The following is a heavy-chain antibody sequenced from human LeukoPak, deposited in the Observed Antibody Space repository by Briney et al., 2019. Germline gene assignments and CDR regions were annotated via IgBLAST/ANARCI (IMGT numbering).Heavy chain of an antibody. CDR1: GGSISSYY. J-gene: IGHJ3*02. Sequence: PSETLSLTCTVSGGSISSYYWSWIRQPPGKGLEWIGYIYYSGSTNYNPSLKSRVTISVDTSKNQFSLKLSSATAADTAVYYCARDQGSKGYCTNGVCSQDAFDIWGQGTMVTVSS. D-gene: IGHD2-8*01. V-gene: IGHV4-59*01. CDR3: ARDQGSKGYCTNGVCSQDAFDI. CDR2: IYYSGST.